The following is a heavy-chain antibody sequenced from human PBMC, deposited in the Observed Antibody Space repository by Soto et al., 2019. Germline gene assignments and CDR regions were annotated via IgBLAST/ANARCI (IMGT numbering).Heavy chain of an antibody. Sequence: PGESLKISCKGSGCSFTSYWIGWVRQMPGKGLEWMGIIYPGDSDTRYSPSFQGQVTISADKSISTAYLQWSSLKASDTAMYYCARRRDSGSYTPYNWFDPWGQGTLVTVSS. V-gene: IGHV5-51*01. CDR3: ARRRDSGSYTPYNWFDP. CDR1: GCSFTSYW. J-gene: IGHJ5*02. CDR2: IYPGDSDT. D-gene: IGHD1-26*01.